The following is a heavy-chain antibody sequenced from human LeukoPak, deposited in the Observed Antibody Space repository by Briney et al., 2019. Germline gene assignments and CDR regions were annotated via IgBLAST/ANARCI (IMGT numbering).Heavy chain of an antibody. D-gene: IGHD3-16*01. J-gene: IGHJ3*02. Sequence: SQTLSLTCTVSGGSISSGDYYWSWIRQPPGKGLEWIGYIYYSGSTYYNPSLKSRVTISVDTSKNQFSLKLSSVTAADTAVYYCARAHQVGITDAFDIWGQRTMVTVSS. CDR3: ARAHQVGITDAFDI. V-gene: IGHV4-30-4*01. CDR1: GGSISSGDYY. CDR2: IYYSGST.